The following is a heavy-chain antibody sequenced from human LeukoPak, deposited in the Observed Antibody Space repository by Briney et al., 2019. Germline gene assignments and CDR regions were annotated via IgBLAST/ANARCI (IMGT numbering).Heavy chain of an antibody. J-gene: IGHJ4*02. V-gene: IGHV1-2*02. CDR1: GYTFTSYG. CDR3: ASGGIVGDGVLYY. Sequence: ASVKVSCKAYGYTFTSYGSSWVRQAPGQGLEWMGWINPNSGGTNYAQKFQGRVTMTRDTSISTAYMELSRLRSDDTAVYYCASGGIVGDGVLYYWGQGTLVTVSS. D-gene: IGHD1-26*01. CDR2: INPNSGGT.